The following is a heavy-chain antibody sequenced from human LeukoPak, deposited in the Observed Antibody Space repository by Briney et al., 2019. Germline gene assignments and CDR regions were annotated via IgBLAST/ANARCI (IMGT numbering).Heavy chain of an antibody. D-gene: IGHD5-12*01. CDR2: IYYSGST. J-gene: IGHJ5*02. Sequence: SETLSLTCTVSGGSISSYYWSWIRQPPGKGLEWIGYIYYSGSTNYNPSLKSRLTISVDRSKNQFSLKLSSVTAADTAVYYCARGYSGYDLIYWFDPWGQGTLVTVSS. V-gene: IGHV4-59*12. CDR1: GGSISSYY. CDR3: ARGYSGYDLIYWFDP.